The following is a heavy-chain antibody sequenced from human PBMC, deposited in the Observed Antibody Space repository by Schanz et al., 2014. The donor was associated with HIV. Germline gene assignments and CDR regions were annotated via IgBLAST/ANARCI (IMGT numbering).Heavy chain of an antibody. J-gene: IGHJ3*01. D-gene: IGHD6-19*01. Sequence: VHLVESGGGLVKPGGSLRISCAASGFGLSGYGMNWVRQAPGKGLEWVAGMSHDGFSKYFADSVKGRFAISREDSKNTVHLQMDSLRPEDTAVYYCAREGESSGRAGLFDLWGQGAMVTVSS. CDR3: AREGESSGRAGLFDL. V-gene: IGHV3-30*03. CDR2: MSHDGFSK. CDR1: GFGLSGYG.